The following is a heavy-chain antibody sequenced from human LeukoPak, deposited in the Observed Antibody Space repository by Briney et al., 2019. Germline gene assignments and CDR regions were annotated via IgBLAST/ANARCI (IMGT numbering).Heavy chain of an antibody. Sequence: SETLSLTCTVSGGSISSSSYYWGWIRQPPGMGLEWIGSMYYSGSTYYNPSLKSRVTISVDRSKNQFSLKLSSVTAADTAVYYCARGTVSSGYFDYWGQGTLVTVSS. CDR2: MYYSGST. CDR1: GGSISSSSYY. CDR3: ARGTVSSGYFDY. V-gene: IGHV4-39*07. D-gene: IGHD4-17*01. J-gene: IGHJ4*02.